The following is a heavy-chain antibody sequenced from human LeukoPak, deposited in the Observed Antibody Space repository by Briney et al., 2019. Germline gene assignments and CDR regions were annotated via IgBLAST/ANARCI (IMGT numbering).Heavy chain of an antibody. Sequence: ASVKVSCKASGCTFTSYYMHWVRQAPGQGIEWMGIINPSGGSTSYAQKFQGRVTMTRDTSTSTVYMELSSLRSEDTAVYYCARVKPDYYYYYGMDVWGQGTTVTVSS. J-gene: IGHJ6*02. CDR3: ARVKPDYYYYYGMDV. D-gene: IGHD1-14*01. CDR1: GCTFTSYY. V-gene: IGHV1-46*01. CDR2: INPSGGST.